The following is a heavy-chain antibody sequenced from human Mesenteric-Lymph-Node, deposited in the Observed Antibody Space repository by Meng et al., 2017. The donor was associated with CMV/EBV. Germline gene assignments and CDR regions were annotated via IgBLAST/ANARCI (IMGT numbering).Heavy chain of an antibody. CDR2: IYHSGSS. CDR3: ARVPWFGELGDYYFDS. J-gene: IGHJ4*02. CDR1: GYSISSAYY. D-gene: IGHD3-10*01. Sequence: SETLSLTCTVSGYSISSAYYWGWIRQPPGKGLEWIGYIYHSGSSIYNPSLESRVTISMDTSNNQFSLKMSSVTAADTAVYYCARVPWFGELGDYYFDSWGQGTLVTVSS. V-gene: IGHV4-38-2*02.